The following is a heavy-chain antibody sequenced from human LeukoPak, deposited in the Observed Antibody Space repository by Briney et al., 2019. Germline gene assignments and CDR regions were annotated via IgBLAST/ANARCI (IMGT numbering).Heavy chain of an antibody. CDR3: ARDPETWQAA. J-gene: IGHJ4*02. CDR1: GFTFSDYY. CDR2: ISSSTHYT. Sequence: GGSLSLTCAAYGFTFSDYYMTWNRQAPGKGLEWVSYISSSTHYTNYADSVKGRFTSSRDNAKNSLYLQMNSLRAEDAAVYYCARDPETWQAAWGQGTLVTVCS. V-gene: IGHV3-11*05. D-gene: IGHD6-25*01.